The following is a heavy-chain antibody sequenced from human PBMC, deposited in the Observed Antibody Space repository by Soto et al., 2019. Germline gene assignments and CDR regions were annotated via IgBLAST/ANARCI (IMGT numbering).Heavy chain of an antibody. V-gene: IGHV1-46*01. CDR2: INPSGGST. Sequence: ASVKVSCKASGYTFTSYYMHWVRQAPGQGLEWMGIINPSGGSTSYAQKFQGRVTMTRDTSTSTVYMELSSLRSEDTAVYYCARGAGCSGGSCYYRGGYFDYWGLGTLVTVSS. D-gene: IGHD2-15*01. CDR3: ARGAGCSGGSCYYRGGYFDY. J-gene: IGHJ4*02. CDR1: GYTFTSYY.